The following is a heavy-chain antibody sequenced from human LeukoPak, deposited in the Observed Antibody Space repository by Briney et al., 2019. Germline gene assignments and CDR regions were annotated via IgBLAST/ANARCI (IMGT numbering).Heavy chain of an antibody. D-gene: IGHD2-8*02. CDR1: GYTFTNYL. J-gene: IGHJ4*02. V-gene: IGHV1-46*01. CDR3: VREESGGYFDY. CDR2: ITPSVDTT. Sequence: GASVKVSCKASGYTFTNYLLHWVRQAPGQGLEWVGRITPSVDTTNYAQKFRDRVTMTRDTSTSTVYMELSSLRSEDTAVYHCVREESGGYFDYWGQGTLVTVFS.